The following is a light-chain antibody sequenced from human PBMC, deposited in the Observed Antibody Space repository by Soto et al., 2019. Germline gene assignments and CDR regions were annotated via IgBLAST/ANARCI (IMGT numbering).Light chain of an antibody. J-gene: IGKJ4*01. V-gene: IGKV1-33*01. CDR1: HDISNY. CDR3: HQYDTRPPT. Sequence: DIQMTQSPSSLSASGGDRVTITCQASHDISNYLSWYQQKPGKAPNLLISDASNLETGVPSRFRGSGSGTDFTSTISSLQPEDIATYYCHQYDTRPPTFGGGTKVEIK. CDR2: DAS.